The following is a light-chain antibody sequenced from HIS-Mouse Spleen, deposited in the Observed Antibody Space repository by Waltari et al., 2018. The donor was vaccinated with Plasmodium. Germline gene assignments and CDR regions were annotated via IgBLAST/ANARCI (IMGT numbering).Light chain of an antibody. V-gene: IGLV2-8*01. CDR2: EVS. Sequence: QSALTQPPSASGSPGQSVTISCTGTSSDVGGYNYVSWYQQHPGKAPKLMIYEVSKRPAGVPVRVSGPQAGNTASLAGGGLQAEDEADYDCSSYAGSNNFVFGGGTKLTVL. CDR3: SSYAGSNNFV. J-gene: IGLJ2*01. CDR1: SSDVGGYNY.